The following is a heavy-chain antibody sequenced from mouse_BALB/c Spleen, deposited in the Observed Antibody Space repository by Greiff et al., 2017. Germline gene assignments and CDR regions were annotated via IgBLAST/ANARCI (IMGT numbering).Heavy chain of an antibody. CDR3: ARDNYGSPDY. J-gene: IGHJ2*01. V-gene: IGHV3-6*02. D-gene: IGHD1-1*01. Sequence: EVQVVESGPGLVKPSQSLSLTCSVTGYSITSGYYWNWIRQFPGNKLEWMGYISYDGSNNYNPSLKNRISITRDTSKNQFFLKLNSVTTEDTATYYCARDNYGSPDYWGQGTTLTVSS. CDR2: ISYDGSN. CDR1: GYSITSGYY.